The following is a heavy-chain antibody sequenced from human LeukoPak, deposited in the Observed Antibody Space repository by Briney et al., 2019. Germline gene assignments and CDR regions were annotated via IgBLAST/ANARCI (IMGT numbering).Heavy chain of an antibody. CDR1: GGSISSYY. CDR3: ARGGLWAFDI. CDR2: IYTSGST. V-gene: IGHV4-4*07. Sequence: SETLSLTCTVSGGSISSYYWSWIRQPAGKGLGWIGRIYTSGSTNYNPSLKSRVTMSVDTSKNQFSLKLSSVTAADTAVYYCARGGLWAFDIWGQGTMVTVSS. D-gene: IGHD3-16*01. J-gene: IGHJ3*02.